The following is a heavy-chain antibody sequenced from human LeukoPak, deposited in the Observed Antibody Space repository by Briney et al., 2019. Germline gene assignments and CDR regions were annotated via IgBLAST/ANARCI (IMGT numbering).Heavy chain of an antibody. CDR3: ARVGVFRFDP. CDR1: GGSISGYY. V-gene: IGHV4-59*01. CDR2: IYYSGST. D-gene: IGHD2-8*01. Sequence: PSETLSLTCTVSGGSISGYYWSWIRQPPGKGLEWIGDIYYSGSTNYNPSLKSRVTISVDTSKNQFSLKVSSVTAADTAVYYCARVGVFRFDPWGQGTLVTVSS. J-gene: IGHJ5*02.